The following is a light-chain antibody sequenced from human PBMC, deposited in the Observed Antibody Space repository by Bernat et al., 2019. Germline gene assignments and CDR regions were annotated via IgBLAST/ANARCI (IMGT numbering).Light chain of an antibody. CDR1: HSVSSH. V-gene: IGKV3-11*01. CDR3: QEGSTWPLT. CDR2: DAS. J-gene: IGKJ4*01. Sequence: EIVLTQSPATLSLSPGERATLSCRASHSVSSHLAWYQQKPGQAPRLLIYDASNRAAGIPARFSGSGSGTDFTLIISSLDPEDFAVYYCQEGSTWPLTCGGGTKVEIK.